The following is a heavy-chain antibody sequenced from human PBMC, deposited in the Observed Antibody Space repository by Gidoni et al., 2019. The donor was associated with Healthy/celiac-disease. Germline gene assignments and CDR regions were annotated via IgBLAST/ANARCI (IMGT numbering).Heavy chain of an antibody. V-gene: IGHV3-74*01. CDR1: GFSFSSSW. CDR2: MNSDGSST. D-gene: IGHD3-22*01. Sequence: EVQLVESGGGLVQPGGSLRLSCAASGFSFSSSWMHWVRQAPGKGLVWVSRMNSDGSSTSYADSVKGRFTISRDNAKNTLYLQMNSLRAEDTAVYYCARNYDSSGYFYLGSAFDIWGQGTMVTVSS. CDR3: ARNYDSSGYFYLGSAFDI. J-gene: IGHJ3*02.